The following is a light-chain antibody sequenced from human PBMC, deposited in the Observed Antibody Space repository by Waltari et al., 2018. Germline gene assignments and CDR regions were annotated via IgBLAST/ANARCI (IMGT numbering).Light chain of an antibody. CDR3: SSYTTSDTIWV. J-gene: IGLJ3*02. CDR2: DVN. CDR1: SSDVGLYNY. Sequence: QSALTQPASVSGSPGQSITITCTGTSSDVGLYNYVSWYQQHPGKAPKVIIYDVNTRPAGVSDRFSGSKSGNTASLTISGLQAEDEADYHCSSYTTSDTIWVFGGGTKLTVL. V-gene: IGLV2-14*01.